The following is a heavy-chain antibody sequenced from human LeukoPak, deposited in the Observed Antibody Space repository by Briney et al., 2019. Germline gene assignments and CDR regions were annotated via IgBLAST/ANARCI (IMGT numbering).Heavy chain of an antibody. J-gene: IGHJ5*02. Sequence: VRSVAYSCAASGVTFSKARGGWVRHAPGKGLEWVGRIKSKTDGGTTDYAAPVKGRFTISRDDSKNTLYLQMNSLKTEDTAVYYCTTDRGSSWYLGWFDPWGQGTLVTVSS. CDR3: TTDRGSSWYLGWFDP. CDR2: IKSKTDGGTT. CDR1: GVTFSKAR. V-gene: IGHV3-15*01. D-gene: IGHD6-13*01.